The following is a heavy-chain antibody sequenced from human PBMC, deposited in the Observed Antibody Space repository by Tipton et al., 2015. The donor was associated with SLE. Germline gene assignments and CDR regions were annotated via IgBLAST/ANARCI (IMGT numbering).Heavy chain of an antibody. J-gene: IGHJ6*03. CDR3: ARERGDYYYMDV. CDR2: ISYSGST. CDR1: GGSISSGGYY. Sequence: TLSLTCIVSGGSISSGGYYWSWIRQYPGKGLEWIGYISYSGSTNYNPSLRSRVSISVDTSKNQFSLKLSSVTAADTAVYCCARERGDYYYMDVWGKGTTVTVSS. V-gene: IGHV4-31*03.